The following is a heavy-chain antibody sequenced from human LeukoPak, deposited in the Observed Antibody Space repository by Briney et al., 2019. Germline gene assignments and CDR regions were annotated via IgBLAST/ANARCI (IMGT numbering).Heavy chain of an antibody. V-gene: IGHV1-2*02. Sequence: GASVKVSCKASGYTFTGYYMHWVRQAPAQGREWMGWINPNSGGTNYAQKFQGRVTMTRDTSISTAYMELSRLRSDDTAVYYCARLKESAAAGTGWGQGTLVTVSS. CDR2: INPNSGGT. CDR3: ARLKESAAAGTG. CDR1: GYTFTGYY. J-gene: IGHJ4*02. D-gene: IGHD6-13*01.